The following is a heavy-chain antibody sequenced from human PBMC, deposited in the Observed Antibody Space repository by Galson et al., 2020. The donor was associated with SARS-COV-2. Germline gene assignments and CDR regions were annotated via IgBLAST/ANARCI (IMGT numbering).Heavy chain of an antibody. Sequence: ASVKVSCKASGGTFSSYAISWVRQAPGQGLEWMGGIIPIFGTANYAQKFQGRVTITTDESTSTAYMELSSLRSEDTAVYYCARVPRRDGYKTYWYFDLWGRGTLVTVSS. CDR3: ARVPRRDGYKTYWYFDL. CDR1: GGTFSSYA. J-gene: IGHJ2*01. CDR2: IIPIFGTA. V-gene: IGHV1-69*05. D-gene: IGHD5-12*01.